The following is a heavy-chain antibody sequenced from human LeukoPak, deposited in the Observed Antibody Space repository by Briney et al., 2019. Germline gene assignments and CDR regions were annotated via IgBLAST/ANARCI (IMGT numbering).Heavy chain of an antibody. J-gene: IGHJ1*01. CDR3: ARHFSEDGYNAAPFQH. V-gene: IGHV4-39*01. CDR1: GDSISSITYY. D-gene: IGHD5-24*01. CDR2: ICNGRTT. Sequence: SETLSLTRTVSGDSISSITYYWAWIRQPPGKGLEWIGSICNGRTTYYNPSLKGRVTISIDTSQNQFSLKLTSVTAADTAVYYCARHFSEDGYNAAPFQHWGQGTLVTVSS.